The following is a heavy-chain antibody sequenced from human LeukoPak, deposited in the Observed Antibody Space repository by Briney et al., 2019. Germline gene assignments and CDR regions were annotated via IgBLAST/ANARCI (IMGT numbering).Heavy chain of an antibody. V-gene: IGHV4-30-2*01. CDR1: GGSISSGGYY. J-gene: IGHJ6*03. D-gene: IGHD3-3*01. Sequence: SETLSLTCTVSGGSISSGGYYWSWIRQPPGKGLEWIGYIYHSGSTYYNPSLKSRVTISVDRSKNQFSLKLSSVTAADTAVYYCARRFGRFLEYMDVWGKGTTVTVSS. CDR3: ARRFGRFLEYMDV. CDR2: IYHSGST.